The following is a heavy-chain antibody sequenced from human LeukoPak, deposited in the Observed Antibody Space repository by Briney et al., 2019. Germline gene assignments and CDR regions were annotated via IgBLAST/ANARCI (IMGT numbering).Heavy chain of an antibody. CDR3: AKDANIAAAGTPFDY. J-gene: IGHJ4*02. V-gene: IGHV3-23*01. CDR2: ISGSGGST. D-gene: IGHD6-13*01. Sequence: GGSLRLSCAASGFNFTAFWMSWVRQTPEEGLEWVSAISGSGGSTYYADSVKGRFTISRDNSKNTLYLQMNSLRAEDTAVYYCAKDANIAAAGTPFDYWGQGTLVTVSS. CDR1: GFNFTAFW.